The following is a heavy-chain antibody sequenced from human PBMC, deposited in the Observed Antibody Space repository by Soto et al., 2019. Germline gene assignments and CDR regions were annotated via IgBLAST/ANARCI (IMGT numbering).Heavy chain of an antibody. J-gene: IGHJ4*02. D-gene: IGHD6-19*01. CDR1: GGSISSYY. CDR3: ARNPNSSGWYYFDY. V-gene: IGHV4-59*01. CDR2: IYYSGST. Sequence: PSETLSLTCTVSGGSISSYYWSWIRQPPGKGLEWIGYIYYSGSTNYNPSLKSRVTISVDTSKNQFSLKLSSVTAADTAVYYCARNPNSSGWYYFDYWGQGTLVTVSS.